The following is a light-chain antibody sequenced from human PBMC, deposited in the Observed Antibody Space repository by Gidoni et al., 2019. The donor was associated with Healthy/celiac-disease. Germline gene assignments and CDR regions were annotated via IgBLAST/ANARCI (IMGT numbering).Light chain of an antibody. Sequence: EIVLTQSPATLALSPGERATLSCRASQRVRSYLAWYQQQPGQAPRLPISDASNRATGIPARFSASGSGTDFPLTISSLEPEDFAVYYCQPRSTWPLTFGSGTKVEI. CDR2: DAS. CDR1: QRVRSY. V-gene: IGKV3-11*01. CDR3: QPRSTWPLT. J-gene: IGKJ4*01.